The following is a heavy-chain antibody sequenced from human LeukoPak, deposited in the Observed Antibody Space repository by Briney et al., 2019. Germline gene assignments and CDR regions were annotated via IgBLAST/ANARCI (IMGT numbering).Heavy chain of an antibody. V-gene: IGHV3-53*01. Sequence: PGGSLRLSCAASGFTVSSNYMSWVRQAPGKGLEWVSVIYSGGSTYYADSVKGRFTISRDNAKNSLYLQMNSLRAEDTAVYYCAREAAAPHDYWGQGTLVTVSS. CDR1: GFTVSSNY. J-gene: IGHJ4*02. CDR3: AREAAAPHDY. CDR2: IYSGGST. D-gene: IGHD6-13*01.